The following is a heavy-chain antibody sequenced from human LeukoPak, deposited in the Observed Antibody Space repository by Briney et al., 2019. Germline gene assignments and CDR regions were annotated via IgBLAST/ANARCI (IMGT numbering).Heavy chain of an antibody. CDR1: GDSISSYY. CDR2: IYDSGST. D-gene: IGHD1-1*01. J-gene: IGHJ5*02. CDR3: ARGNPVATTGTKGGWSDP. V-gene: IGHV4-59*01. Sequence: PSETLSLTCTVSGDSISSYYWSWIRQPPGKGLEWIGYIYDSGSTNYNPSLKSRVTISLDTSKNQFSLKLRSVTAADTALYYCARGNPVATTGTKGGWSDPWGQGTLVTVSS.